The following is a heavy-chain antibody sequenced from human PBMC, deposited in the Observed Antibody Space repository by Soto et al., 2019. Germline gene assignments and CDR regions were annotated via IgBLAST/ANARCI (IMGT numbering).Heavy chain of an antibody. D-gene: IGHD2-15*01. V-gene: IGHV1-8*01. Sequence: QVQLVQSGAEVKKPGASVKVSCKASGYTFTSYDINWVRQATGQGLESMGWMNPNSGNTAYAQKFQGRVTMTRNTSISTAYMELSSLRSEDTAVYYGARGNEYGGNFDYWGQGTLVTVSS. CDR2: MNPNSGNT. J-gene: IGHJ4*02. CDR1: GYTFTSYD. CDR3: ARGNEYGGNFDY.